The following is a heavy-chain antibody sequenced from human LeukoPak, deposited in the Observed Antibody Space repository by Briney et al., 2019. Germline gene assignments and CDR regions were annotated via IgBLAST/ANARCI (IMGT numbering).Heavy chain of an antibody. CDR1: GGXISSYY. V-gene: IGHV4-59*01. CDR2: IYDSGST. D-gene: IGHD3-22*01. Sequence: SETLSLTCTVSGGXISSYYCSWIRQPPGKGREWIGDIYDSGSTNYNPSLKSRVTISVDTSKNQCSLKLSSVTAADTAVYYCARQSISGSSLSYFDYWGQGTLVNVSS. CDR3: ARQSISGSSLSYFDY. J-gene: IGHJ4*02.